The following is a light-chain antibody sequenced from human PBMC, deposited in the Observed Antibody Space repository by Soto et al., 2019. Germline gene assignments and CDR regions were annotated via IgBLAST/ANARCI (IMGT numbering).Light chain of an antibody. V-gene: IGKV1-33*01. Sequence: DIQMTQSPSSLSASVGDRVTITCQASQDMSNYLSWHQQKPGKAPNVLISDASILEAGVPSRFSGRASGTEVTFTLTSLQPEDIATYYCQQYDNIPYTFCQGTQLEIK. J-gene: IGKJ2*01. CDR2: DAS. CDR1: QDMSNY. CDR3: QQYDNIPYT.